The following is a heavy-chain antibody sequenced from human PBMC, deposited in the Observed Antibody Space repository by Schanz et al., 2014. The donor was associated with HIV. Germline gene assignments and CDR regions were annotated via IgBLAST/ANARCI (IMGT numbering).Heavy chain of an antibody. J-gene: IGHJ4*02. CDR2: ISGSTGSRT. Sequence: EVQLLESGGGLVQPGGSLRLSCAASGFTFDTSAMTWVRQAPGRGLEWVSAISGSTGSRTYYAESVKGRFAISRDNSKKTLDLQMNSLRAEDTAVYYCARGRYAPNYYDSSTYPYYFDYWGQGTLVTVSS. D-gene: IGHD3-22*01. V-gene: IGHV3-23*01. CDR1: GFTFDTSA. CDR3: ARGRYAPNYYDSSTYPYYFDY.